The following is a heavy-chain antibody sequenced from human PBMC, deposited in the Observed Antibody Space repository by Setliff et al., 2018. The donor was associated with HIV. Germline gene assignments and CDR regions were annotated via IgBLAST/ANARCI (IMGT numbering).Heavy chain of an antibody. CDR1: GGSFSGFY. D-gene: IGHD2-8*02. CDR2: INHSRRT. V-gene: IGHV4-34*01. Sequence: SETLSLTCAVYGGSFSGFYWNWIRQAPGKGLAWIGEINHSRRTKYNPSLKRRVTISVDTSKNHFSLTLRSVTAADTAVYYCARVSSTYWYSIFLNYYYHMDVWGKGTTVTVSS. CDR3: ARVSSTYWYSIFLNYYYHMDV. J-gene: IGHJ6*03.